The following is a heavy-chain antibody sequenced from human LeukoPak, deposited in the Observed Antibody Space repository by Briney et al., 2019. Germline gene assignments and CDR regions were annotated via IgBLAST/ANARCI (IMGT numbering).Heavy chain of an antibody. CDR3: ARDLRFNYGHQN. Sequence: PGGSLRLSCGASRFTFTNYAMSWVRQAPGKGLEWVSTISGSGGGTYYADSVKGRFTISRDTSKNTLFLQMNSLRAEDTALYYCARDLRFNYGHQNWGQGTLVTVSS. CDR2: ISGSGGGT. D-gene: IGHD3-10*01. J-gene: IGHJ4*02. CDR1: RFTFTNYA. V-gene: IGHV3-23*01.